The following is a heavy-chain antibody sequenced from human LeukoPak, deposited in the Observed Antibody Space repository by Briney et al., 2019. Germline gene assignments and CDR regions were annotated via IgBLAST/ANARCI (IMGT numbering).Heavy chain of an antibody. CDR2: IYYSGST. CDR1: GGSISSSSYY. V-gene: IGHV4-39*07. Sequence: SETPSLTCTVSGGSISSSSYYWGWIRQPPGKGLEWIGSIYYSGSTYYNPSLKSRVTISVDTSKNQFSLKLSSVTAADTAVYYCARAELRYFDWSLYFDYWGQGTLVTVSS. D-gene: IGHD3-9*01. J-gene: IGHJ4*02. CDR3: ARAELRYFDWSLYFDY.